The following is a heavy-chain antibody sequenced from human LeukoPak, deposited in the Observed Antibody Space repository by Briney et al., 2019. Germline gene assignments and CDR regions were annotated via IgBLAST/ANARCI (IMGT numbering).Heavy chain of an antibody. V-gene: IGHV5-51*01. CDR3: ARLVDTAYY. J-gene: IGHJ4*02. CDR2: IYPGDSET. CDR1: GYTFTTYW. D-gene: IGHD5-18*01. Sequence: GESLKISCKGSGYTFTTYWIGWVRQMPGKGLEWVGIIYPGDSETRYSPSFQGQVTISADKSISTAYLQWSSLQASDTAMYYCARLVDTAYYWGQGTLVTVSS.